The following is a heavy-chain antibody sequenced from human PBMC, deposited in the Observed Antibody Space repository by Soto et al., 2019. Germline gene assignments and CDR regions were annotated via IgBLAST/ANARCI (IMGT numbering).Heavy chain of an antibody. D-gene: IGHD1-26*01. CDR1: GFIVSSTL. Sequence: EVQLVETGGGLIQPGESLRLSCAASGFIVSSTLMGWARQAPGKGLEWVSVVYGGGDTYYTDSVRGRXXXXXXXXXXTXXLQXXSLRDEDTAFYYCARSYALGGXXT. J-gene: IGHJ4*01. V-gene: IGHV3-53*02. CDR3: ARSYAL. CDR2: VYGGGDT.